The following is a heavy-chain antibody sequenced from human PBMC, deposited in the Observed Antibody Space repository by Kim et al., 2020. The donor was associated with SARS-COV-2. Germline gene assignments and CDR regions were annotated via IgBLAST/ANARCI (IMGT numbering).Heavy chain of an antibody. CDR3: ARDRTPSSSGYYGVIGYYYGMDV. CDR1: GGSISSYY. D-gene: IGHD3-22*01. J-gene: IGHJ6*02. CDR2: IYYSGST. V-gene: IGHV4-59*01. Sequence: SETLSLTCTVSGGSISSYYWSWIRQPPGKGLEWIGYIYYSGSTNYNPSLKSRVTISVDTSKNQFSLKLSSVTAADTAVYYCARDRTPSSSGYYGVIGYYYGMDVWGQGTTVTVSS.